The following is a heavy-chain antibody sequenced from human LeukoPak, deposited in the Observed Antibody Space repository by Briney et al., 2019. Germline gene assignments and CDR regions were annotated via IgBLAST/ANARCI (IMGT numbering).Heavy chain of an antibody. Sequence: SETLSLTCTVSGGSISSYYWSWIRQLPGKGLEWIGYIYYSGSTNYNPSLKSRVTISVDTSKNQFSLRLSSVTAADTAVYYCAKDRPTVYSSSWLHFLDSWGQGTLVTVSS. CDR2: IYYSGST. D-gene: IGHD6-13*01. V-gene: IGHV4-59*01. J-gene: IGHJ4*02. CDR3: AKDRPTVYSSSWLHFLDS. CDR1: GGSISSYY.